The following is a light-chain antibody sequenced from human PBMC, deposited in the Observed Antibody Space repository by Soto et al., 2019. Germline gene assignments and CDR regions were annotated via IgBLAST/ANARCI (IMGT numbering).Light chain of an antibody. Sequence: DIQMTQSPASLSASVGDRVTMTCRASRSISRCLSWYQQKPGKAPNLLIFDTSTLQSGVPSRFSGSGSGTDFSLTISSLQPEDFATYYCQQSDSTPWTFGQGTKVEV. V-gene: IGKV1-39*01. CDR2: DTS. CDR3: QQSDSTPWT. J-gene: IGKJ1*01. CDR1: RSISRC.